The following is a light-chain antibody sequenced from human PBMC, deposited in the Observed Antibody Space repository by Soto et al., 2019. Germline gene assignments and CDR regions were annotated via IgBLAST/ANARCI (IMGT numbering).Light chain of an antibody. V-gene: IGKV3-20*01. J-gene: IGKJ1*01. Sequence: EIVLQQSPGTLSLSPGEIATLSCRASQSDSRGYLAWYQQKPGQAPRLLIHGASSRATGIPDRFSGSGSGTDFTITITRLEPEDFAVYYCQPYANLPLTVGQGTQVEIK. CDR1: QSDSRGY. CDR3: QPYANLPLT. CDR2: GAS.